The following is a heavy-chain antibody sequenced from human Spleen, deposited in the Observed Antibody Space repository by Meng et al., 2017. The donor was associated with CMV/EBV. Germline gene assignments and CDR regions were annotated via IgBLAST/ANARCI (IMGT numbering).Heavy chain of an antibody. D-gene: IGHD3-22*01. CDR1: GFTVSSNY. V-gene: IGHV3-53*01. Sequence: ASGFTVSSNYMSWVRQAPGKGLEWVSVIYSGGSTYYAQSVKGRFTISRDRSKNTLYLQMNSLRAEDTAVYYCARDSPYDRSGYCFDYWGQGTLVTVSS. CDR3: ARDSPYDRSGYCFDY. J-gene: IGHJ4*02. CDR2: IYSGGST.